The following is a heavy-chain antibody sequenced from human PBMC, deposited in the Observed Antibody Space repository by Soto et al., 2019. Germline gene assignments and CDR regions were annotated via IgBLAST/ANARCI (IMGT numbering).Heavy chain of an antibody. CDR1: GFTFSNYS. J-gene: IGHJ4*02. CDR3: ARMSTSISPGC. Sequence: EVQLVESGGGLVQPGGSLRLSCAASGFTFSNYSMNWVRQAPGKGLAWVSYISSSSSRIYYTNSVKGRFTISRDNGKNSLYLQMNSLRVEDTAVYYCARMSTSISPGCWGQGTLVTVSS. CDR2: ISSSSSRI. D-gene: IGHD2-2*01. V-gene: IGHV3-48*01.